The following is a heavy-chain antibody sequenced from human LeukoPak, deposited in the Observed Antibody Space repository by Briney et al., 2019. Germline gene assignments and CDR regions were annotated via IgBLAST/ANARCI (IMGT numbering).Heavy chain of an antibody. D-gene: IGHD3-10*01. V-gene: IGHV3-21*01. CDR3: ARVSWFGKLFDY. CDR2: ISSSSSYI. CDR1: GFTFSSYS. J-gene: IGHJ4*02. Sequence: GGSLRLSCAASGFTFSSYSMNWVRQAPGKGLEWVSSISSSSSYIYYADSVKGRFTISRDNAKNSLYLQMNSLRAEDTAVYYCARVSWFGKLFDYWGQGTLVTVSS.